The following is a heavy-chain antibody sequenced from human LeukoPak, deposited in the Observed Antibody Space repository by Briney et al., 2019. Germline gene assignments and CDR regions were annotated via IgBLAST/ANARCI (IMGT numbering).Heavy chain of an antibody. V-gene: IGHV3-7*01. D-gene: IGHD3-16*01. J-gene: IGHJ4*02. CDR2: IKQDGSEK. CDR3: ASDGSEITFGGDDY. CDR1: GFTFSSYW. Sequence: GGSLRLSCAASGFTFSSYWMSWVRQALGKGLEWEANIKQDGSEKYYVDSVKGRFTISRDNAKNSLYLQMNSLRAEDTAVYYCASDGSEITFGGDDYWGQGTLVTVSS.